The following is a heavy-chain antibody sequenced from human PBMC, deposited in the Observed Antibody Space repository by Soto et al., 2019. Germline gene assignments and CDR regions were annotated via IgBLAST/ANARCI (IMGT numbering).Heavy chain of an antibody. CDR2: ISSSSSYI. D-gene: IGHD3-3*01. Sequence: GGSLRLSCAASGFTFSSYSMNWVRQAPGKGLEWVSSISSSSSYIYYADSVKGRFTISRDNAKNSLYLQMNSLRAEDTAVYYCARASGYYDFWSGYYLFDYWGQGTLVTVSS. CDR3: ARASGYYDFWSGYYLFDY. V-gene: IGHV3-21*01. CDR1: GFTFSSYS. J-gene: IGHJ4*02.